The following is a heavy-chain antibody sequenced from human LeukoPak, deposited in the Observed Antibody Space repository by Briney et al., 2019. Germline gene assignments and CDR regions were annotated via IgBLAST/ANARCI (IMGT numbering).Heavy chain of an antibody. CDR2: INHSGST. CDR1: GGSFSGYY. Sequence: TSETLSLTCAVYGGSFSGYYWSWIRQPPGKGLEWIGEINHSGSTNYNPSLKSRVTISVDTSKNQFSLKLSSVTAADTAVYYCARGAKPRQARSLAVAGSNWFDPWGQGTLVTVSS. V-gene: IGHV4-34*01. J-gene: IGHJ5*02. D-gene: IGHD6-19*01. CDR3: ARGAKPRQARSLAVAGSNWFDP.